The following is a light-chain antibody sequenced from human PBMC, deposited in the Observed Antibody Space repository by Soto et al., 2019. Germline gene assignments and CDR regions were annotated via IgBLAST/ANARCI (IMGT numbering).Light chain of an antibody. CDR1: QSVSSSS. J-gene: IGKJ1*01. CDR2: GAS. CDR3: QDYGSSRT. Sequence: EIVLTQSPGTLSLSPGERATLSCRASQSVSSSSLAWYQQRPGQPPRLLIYGASNRATGIPDRFSGSGSGAYFTLTISRLESEDVAVYYCQDYGSSRTFGEGTKVEIK. V-gene: IGKV3-20*01.